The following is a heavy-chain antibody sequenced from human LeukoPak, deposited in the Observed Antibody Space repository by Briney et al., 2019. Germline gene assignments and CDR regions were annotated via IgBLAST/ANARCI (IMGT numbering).Heavy chain of an antibody. V-gene: IGHV1-2*06. J-gene: IGHJ3*02. CDR3: ARLTSWYNAFDI. D-gene: IGHD6-13*01. Sequence: ASVKVSCKASGYTFTGYYMHWVRQAPGQGLEWMGRINPNSGGTNYAQKFQGRVTMTRDTSISTAYMELSRLRSDDTAAYYCARLTSWYNAFDIWGQGTMVTVSS. CDR2: INPNSGGT. CDR1: GYTFTGYY.